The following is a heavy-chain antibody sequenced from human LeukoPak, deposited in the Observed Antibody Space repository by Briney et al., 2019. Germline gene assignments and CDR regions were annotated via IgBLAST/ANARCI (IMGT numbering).Heavy chain of an antibody. Sequence: GSSVKVSCKASGYTFTGYHMHWVRQAPGQGLEWMGWIDPNSGDTNYAQRFQGRVTMTRDTSITTAYMDLSRLRSDDTAVYYCARNTNYFGSGNSFDYWGQRTLVTVSS. J-gene: IGHJ4*02. CDR3: ARNTNYFGSGNSFDY. D-gene: IGHD3-10*01. CDR1: GYTFTGYH. V-gene: IGHV1-2*02. CDR2: IDPNSGDT.